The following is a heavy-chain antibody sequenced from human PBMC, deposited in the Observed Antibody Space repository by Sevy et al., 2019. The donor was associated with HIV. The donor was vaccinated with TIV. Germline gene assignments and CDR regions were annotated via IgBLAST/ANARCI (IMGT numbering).Heavy chain of an antibody. Sequence: ASVKVSCKASGYNFASDGFSWVRQAPGQGLEWMGWIGVYNGNAKYAQVFQDRFTMTTDTSTSTAYMELRSLRSDDTAVYYCARVPTYYDGSATYFDYWGQGTLVTVSS. D-gene: IGHD3-10*01. CDR3: ARVPTYYDGSATYFDY. CDR2: IGVYNGNA. J-gene: IGHJ4*02. CDR1: GYNFASDG. V-gene: IGHV1-18*04.